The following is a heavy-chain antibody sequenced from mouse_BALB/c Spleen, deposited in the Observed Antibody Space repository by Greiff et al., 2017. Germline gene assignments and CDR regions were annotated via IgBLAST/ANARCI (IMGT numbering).Heavy chain of an antibody. CDR3: ASGIYDGCAMDY. J-gene: IGHJ4*01. V-gene: IGHV5-9-3*01. CDR2: ISSGGSYT. D-gene: IGHD2-3*01. CDR1: GFTFSSYA. Sequence: EVQLVESGGGLVKPGGSLKLSCAASGFTFSSYAMSWVRQTPEKRLEWVATISSGGSYTYYPDSVKGRFTISRDNAKNTLYLQMSSLRSEDTAMYYCASGIYDGCAMDYWGQGTSVTVSS.